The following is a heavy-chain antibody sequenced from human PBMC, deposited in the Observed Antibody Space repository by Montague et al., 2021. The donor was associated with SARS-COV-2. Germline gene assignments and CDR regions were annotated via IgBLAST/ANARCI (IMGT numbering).Heavy chain of an antibody. J-gene: IGHJ2*01. D-gene: IGHD3-9*01. V-gene: IGHV4-31*03. Sequence: TLSLTCSVSGSSIFSGAYYWGWIRQSPGKSLEWIGYIYYTGTTYYNPFLKSRLSMSVGTSKDQFSLKLSSVTAADTAIYYCARTYYNFLTGYYRWYFDLWGRGTLVSVSS. CDR1: GSSIFSGAYY. CDR3: ARTYYNFLTGYYRWYFDL. CDR2: IYYTGTT.